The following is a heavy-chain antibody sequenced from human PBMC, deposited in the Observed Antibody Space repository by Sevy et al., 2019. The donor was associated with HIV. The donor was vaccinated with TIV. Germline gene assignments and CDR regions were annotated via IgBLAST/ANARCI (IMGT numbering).Heavy chain of an antibody. Sequence: GGSLRLSCAASGFTFSNYAMNWVRQAPGTGLESISSISNNGDRTYYIDSVRGRFTISRDNSKNMLYLQMHGLRAEDAATYYCAKVLSVTFSYWYGLDVWGQGTTVTVSS. CDR1: GFTFSNYA. J-gene: IGHJ6*02. V-gene: IGHV3-23*01. CDR3: AKVLSVTFSYWYGLDV. CDR2: ISNNGDRT. D-gene: IGHD4-4*01.